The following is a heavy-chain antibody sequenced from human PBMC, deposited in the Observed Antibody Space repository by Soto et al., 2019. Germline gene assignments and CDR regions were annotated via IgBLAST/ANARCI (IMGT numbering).Heavy chain of an antibody. V-gene: IGHV3-23*01. CDR3: ARRPGYYFDH. CDR2: ISADGGST. J-gene: IGHJ4*02. D-gene: IGHD6-6*01. Sequence: PGGSLRLSCAASGFTFSRYAMSWVRQTPGKGLEWVSLISADGGSTYYADSVKGRYTISRDNSKDTVYMQMNSLRAEDTAVYYCARRPGYYFDHWGQGSLVTVSS. CDR1: GFTFSRYA.